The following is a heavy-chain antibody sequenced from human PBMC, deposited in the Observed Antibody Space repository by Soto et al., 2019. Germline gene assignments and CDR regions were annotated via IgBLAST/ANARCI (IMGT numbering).Heavy chain of an antibody. D-gene: IGHD5-12*01. CDR2: ISFSGAT. V-gene: IGHV4-59*01. CDR3: ARGRRDGYKRYFEF. CDR1: GVSITSYF. Sequence: SETLSLTCTVSGVSITSYFWSWIRQTPGKGLDWIGSISFSGATYSNPSLKGRAALSVDTSENNLSLTLNSVPSADTAVYFCARGRRDGYKRYFEFLGQGNQGTVSS. J-gene: IGHJ4*02.